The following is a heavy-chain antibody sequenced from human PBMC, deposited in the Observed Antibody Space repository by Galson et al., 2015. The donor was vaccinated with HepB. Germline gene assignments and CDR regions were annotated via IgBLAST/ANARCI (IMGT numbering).Heavy chain of an antibody. CDR2: ISGTGSST. CDR3: ARDGYNFIPFDS. D-gene: IGHD5-24*01. J-gene: IGHJ5*01. Sequence: SLRLSCAASGFTSSNYAMSWVRQAPGKGLEWVSHISGTGSSTYYADSVKGRFTISRDNSKNTLSLQMNSPRADDTALYYCARDGYNFIPFDSWGQGTLVTVSS. CDR1: GFTSSNYA. V-gene: IGHV3-23*01.